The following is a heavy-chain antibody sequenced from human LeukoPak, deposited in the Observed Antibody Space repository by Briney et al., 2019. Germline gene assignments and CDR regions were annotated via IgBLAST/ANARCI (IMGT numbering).Heavy chain of an antibody. CDR3: ATFRSWYL. V-gene: IGHV1-24*01. CDR1: GYTLTELS. J-gene: IGHJ5*02. D-gene: IGHD6-13*01. CDR2: FDPEDGET. Sequence: GASVKVSCKVSGYTLTELSMHWVRQAPGKGLEWMGGFDPEDGETIYAQKFQGRVTMPEDTSTDTAYMELSSLRSEDTAVYYCATFRSWYLWGQGTLVTVSS.